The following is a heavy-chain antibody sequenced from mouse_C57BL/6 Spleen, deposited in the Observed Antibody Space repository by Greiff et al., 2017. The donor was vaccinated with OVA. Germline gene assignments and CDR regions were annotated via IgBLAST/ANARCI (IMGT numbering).Heavy chain of an antibody. J-gene: IGHJ3*01. CDR2: IDPSDSYT. CDR1: GYTFTSYW. V-gene: IGHV1-50*01. CDR3: AAQATSGAY. D-gene: IGHD3-2*02. Sequence: VQLQQPGAELVKPGASVKLSCKASGYTFTSYWMQWVKQRPGQGLEWIGEIDPSDSYTNYNQKFKGKATLTVDTSSSTAYMQLSSLTSEDSAVYYCAAQATSGAYWGQGTLVTVSA.